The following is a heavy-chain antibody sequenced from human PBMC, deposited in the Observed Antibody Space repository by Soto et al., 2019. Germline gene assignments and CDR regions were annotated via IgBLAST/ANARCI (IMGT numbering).Heavy chain of an antibody. CDR3: AKSPKAGYCSSTSCYGSNYYYYMDV. CDR2: IIGSGGST. J-gene: IGHJ6*03. CDR1: GFTFSSYA. D-gene: IGHD2-2*01. V-gene: IGHV3-23*01. Sequence: HPGGSLRLSCAASGFTFSSYAMSWVRQAPGKGLEWVSAIIGSGGSTYYADSVKGRFTISRDDSKNTLYLQMNSLRAEDTAVYYCAKSPKAGYCSSTSCYGSNYYYYMDVWGKGTTVTVSS.